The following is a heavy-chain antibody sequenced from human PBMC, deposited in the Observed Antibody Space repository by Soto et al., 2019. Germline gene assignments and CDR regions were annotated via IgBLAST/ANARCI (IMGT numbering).Heavy chain of an antibody. J-gene: IGHJ4*02. Sequence: QVQLQESGPGLVKPSETLSLTCTVSGGSINSYYLSWIRQPAGQGLEWIGRIYSGGSTNYNPPLKSRLTVSVDTSYNKYSLNLTSGTAADTAVYYCARGPGGFGDFSLDYWGQGTMVTVSS. D-gene: IGHD3-10*01. CDR3: ARGPGGFGDFSLDY. CDR2: IYSGGST. CDR1: GGSINSYY. V-gene: IGHV4-4*07.